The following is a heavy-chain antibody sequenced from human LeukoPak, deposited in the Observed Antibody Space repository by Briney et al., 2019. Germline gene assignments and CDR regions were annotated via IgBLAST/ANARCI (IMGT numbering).Heavy chain of an antibody. CDR1: GFIFDTHT. D-gene: IGHD1-14*01. V-gene: IGHV3-23*01. J-gene: IGHJ6*02. Sequence: PGGSLRLSCTASGFIFDTHTLTWVRQAPGKGLEWVASISGSGDSTNYGDSVKGRFTISRDNFKRTVHLEMSNLRADDTAMYYGVRRAAVRGMDFWGLGTTVIVSS. CDR2: ISGSGDST. CDR3: VRRAAVRGMDF.